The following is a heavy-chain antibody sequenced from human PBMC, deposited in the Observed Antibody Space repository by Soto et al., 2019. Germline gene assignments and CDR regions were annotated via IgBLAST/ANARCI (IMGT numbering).Heavy chain of an antibody. CDR1: GTSFSSYA. J-gene: IGHJ4*02. D-gene: IGHD3-10*01. Sequence: EVQLLESGGGMVQPGGSLRLSCAASGTSFSSYAMNWVRQAPGKGLEWVAAISICGASAYYADYVEGWLTISRDNSKSTFYLQVSSLRAEDTAVYFSARAAIGGWGPLENWGQGTLVIVYS. V-gene: IGHV3-23*01. CDR3: ARAAIGGWGPLEN. CDR2: ISICGASA.